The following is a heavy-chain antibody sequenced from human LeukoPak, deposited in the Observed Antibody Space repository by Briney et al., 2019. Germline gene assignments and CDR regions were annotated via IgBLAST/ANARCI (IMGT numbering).Heavy chain of an antibody. CDR3: ARFSGSMRRAFDY. CDR2: IYYSGST. D-gene: IGHD1-26*01. CDR1: GGSISSYY. J-gene: IGHJ4*02. Sequence: SETLSLTCTVSGGSISSYYWSWIRQPPGKGLEWIGYIYYSGSTNYNPSLKSRVTISVDTSKNQFSLKLSSVTAADTAVYYCARFSGSMRRAFDYWGQGTLVTVSS. V-gene: IGHV4-59*01.